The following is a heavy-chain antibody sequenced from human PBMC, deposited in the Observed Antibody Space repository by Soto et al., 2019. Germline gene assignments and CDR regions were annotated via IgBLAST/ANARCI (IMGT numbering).Heavy chain of an antibody. CDR1: GFTFSSYS. J-gene: IGHJ4*02. CDR2: ISSSSSYI. D-gene: IGHD3-10*01. CDR3: ARGGEYYYGSGSFDY. Sequence: EVQLVESGGGLVKPGWSLRLSCAASGFTFSSYSMNWVRQAPGKGLEWVSSISSSSSYIYYADSVKGRFTISRDNAKNSLYLQMNSLRAEDTAVYYCARGGEYYYGSGSFDYWGQGTLVTVSS. V-gene: IGHV3-21*01.